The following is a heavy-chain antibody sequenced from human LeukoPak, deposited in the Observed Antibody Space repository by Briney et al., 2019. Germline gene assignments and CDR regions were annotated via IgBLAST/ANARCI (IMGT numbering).Heavy chain of an antibody. J-gene: IGHJ4*02. Sequence: GGSLRLSCGTSGFTFSHYWMSWVRQAPGKGLEWVANINLDGGRKYHVDSVKGRFTISRDNAKNSLYLQMNSLRTEDTAVYYCARGLAAQDWGQGTLVTVSS. CDR2: INLDGGRK. CDR1: GFTFSHYW. D-gene: IGHD2-15*01. V-gene: IGHV3-7*04. CDR3: ARGLAAQD.